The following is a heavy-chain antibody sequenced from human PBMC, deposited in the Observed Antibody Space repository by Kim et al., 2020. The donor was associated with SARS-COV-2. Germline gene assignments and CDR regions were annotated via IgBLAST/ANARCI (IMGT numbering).Heavy chain of an antibody. CDR1: GFTFSSYA. CDR3: ARDSMGDVLLWFGELLNWFDP. Sequence: GGSLRLSCAASGFTFSSYAMHWVRQAPGKGLEWVAVISYDGSNKYYADSVKGRFTISRDNSKNTLYLQMNSLRAEDTAVYYCARDSMGDVLLWFGELLNWFDPWGQGTLVTVSS. V-gene: IGHV3-30*04. CDR2: ISYDGSNK. J-gene: IGHJ5*02. D-gene: IGHD3-10*01.